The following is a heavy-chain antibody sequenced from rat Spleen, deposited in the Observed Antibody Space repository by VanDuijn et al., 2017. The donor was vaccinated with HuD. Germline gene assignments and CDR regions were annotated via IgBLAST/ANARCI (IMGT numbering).Heavy chain of an antibody. D-gene: IGHD1-9*01. CDR1: GFTFSDYG. CDR2: ISYGDSSGHSST. CDR3: ARRHYGYTDYFDY. Sequence: EVQLVESDGGLVQPGSPLKLSCAASGFTFSDYGMAWVRQAPTKGLEWVATISYGDSSGHSSTYYRDSVKGRFTISTDNAKSTLSLQMDSLRSEDTATYYCARRHYGYTDYFDYWGQGVMVTVSS. V-gene: IGHV5-29*01. J-gene: IGHJ2*01.